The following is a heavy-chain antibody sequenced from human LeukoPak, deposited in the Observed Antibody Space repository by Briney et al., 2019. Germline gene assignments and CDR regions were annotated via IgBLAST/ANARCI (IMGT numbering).Heavy chain of an antibody. CDR3: AKDLGSGSYSNWFDP. V-gene: IGHV3-23*01. Sequence: GGSLRLSCAASGFTFSSYAMSWVRQAPGKGLEWVSAISGSGGSTYYADSVKGRFTISRANSKNTLYLQMNSLRAEDTAVYYCAKDLGSGSYSNWFDPWGQGTLVTVSS. CDR2: ISGSGGST. J-gene: IGHJ5*02. D-gene: IGHD3-10*01. CDR1: GFTFSSYA.